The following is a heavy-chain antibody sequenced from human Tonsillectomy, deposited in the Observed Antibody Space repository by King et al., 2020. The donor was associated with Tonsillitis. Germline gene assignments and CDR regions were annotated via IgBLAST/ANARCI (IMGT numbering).Heavy chain of an antibody. CDR1: GFTFDDYA. CDR3: AKDRAGWGIVGATTGWDYYYYGMDV. V-gene: IGHV3-9*01. J-gene: IGHJ6*02. Sequence: VQLVESGGGLVQPGRSLRLSCAASGFTFDDYAMHWVRQXPGKGLEXVSGXXXNSGXXGXXXSVKXXFTISRDKAKNSLYLQMNSLRAEDTALYYWAKDRAGWGIVGATTGWDYYYYGMDVWGQGTTVTVSS. D-gene: IGHD1-26*01. CDR2: XXXNSGXX.